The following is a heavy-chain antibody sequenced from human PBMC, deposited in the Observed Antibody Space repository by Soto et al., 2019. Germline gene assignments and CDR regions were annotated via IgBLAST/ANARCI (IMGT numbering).Heavy chain of an antibody. CDR3: AKDRRIVVVVAEFDY. Sequence: EVQLLESGGGLVQPGGSLRLSCAASGFTFSSYAMSWVRQAPGKGLEWVSAISGSGGSTYYADSVKGRFTISRDNSKNTLYLQMNSMRAEDTAVYYCAKDRRIVVVVAEFDYWGQGTLVTVSS. J-gene: IGHJ4*02. D-gene: IGHD2-15*01. CDR2: ISGSGGST. CDR1: GFTFSSYA. V-gene: IGHV3-23*01.